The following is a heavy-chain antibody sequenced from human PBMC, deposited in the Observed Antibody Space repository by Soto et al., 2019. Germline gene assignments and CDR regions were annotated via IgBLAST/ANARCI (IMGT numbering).Heavy chain of an antibody. D-gene: IGHD1-20*01. J-gene: IGHJ6*02. CDR3: ARDHARYNWNYYYYYGMDV. CDR2: IKQDGSEK. V-gene: IGHV3-7*01. CDR1: GFTFSSYW. Sequence: GGSLRLSCAASGFTFSSYWMSWVRQAPGKGLEWVANIKQDGSEKYYVDSVKGRFTISRDNAKNSLYLQMNSLRAEDTAVYYCARDHARYNWNYYYYYGMDVWGQGTTVTVSS.